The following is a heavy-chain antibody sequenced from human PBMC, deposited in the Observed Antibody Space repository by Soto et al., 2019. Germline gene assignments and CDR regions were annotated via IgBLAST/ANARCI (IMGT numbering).Heavy chain of an antibody. D-gene: IGHD6-6*01. CDR2: IYDNMTF. J-gene: IGHJ4*02. V-gene: IGHV4-61*01. CDR1: GGSVSSGIFY. Sequence: SETLSLTRTVSGGSVSSGIFYWSWIRQPPGKGLELIGFIYDNMTFNYNSSLKSRVTISVDTSKHQFSLKMSSVTAADTAVYYSAQVPLGHSSSPHFEFWGRGALVTVS. CDR3: AQVPLGHSSSPHFEF.